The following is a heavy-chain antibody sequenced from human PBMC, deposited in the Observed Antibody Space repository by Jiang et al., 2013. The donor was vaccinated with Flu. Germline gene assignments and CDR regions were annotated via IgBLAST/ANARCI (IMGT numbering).Heavy chain of an antibody. CDR1: GFSLSTSGMC. Sequence: KPTQTLTLTCTFSGFSLSTSGMCVSWIRQPPGKALEWLARIDWDDDKYYSTSLKTRLTISKDTSKNQVVLTMTNMDPVDTATYYCARLGIQRKAFDYWGQGALVTVSS. J-gene: IGHJ4*02. CDR3: ARLGIQRKAFDY. V-gene: IGHV2-70*11. CDR2: IDWDDDK. D-gene: IGHD5-18*01.